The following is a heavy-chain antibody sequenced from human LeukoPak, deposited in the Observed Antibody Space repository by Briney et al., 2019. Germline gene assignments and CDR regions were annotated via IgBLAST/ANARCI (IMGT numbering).Heavy chain of an antibody. J-gene: IGHJ4*02. D-gene: IGHD3-10*01. Sequence: GGSLRLSCTASAFISTTSEGNWVRQAPGKGLEWVSTITSSSAYIYYADSVKGRFTISRDNAKNSLYLQMNSLRAEDTAVYYCARDLFGSGSFYGFWGQGTLVTVSS. CDR2: ITSSSAYI. V-gene: IGHV3-21*06. CDR1: AFISTTSE. CDR3: ARDLFGSGSFYGF.